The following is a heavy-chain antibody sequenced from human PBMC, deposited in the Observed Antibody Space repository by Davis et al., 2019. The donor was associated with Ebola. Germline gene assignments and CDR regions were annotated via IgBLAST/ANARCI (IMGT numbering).Heavy chain of an antibody. J-gene: IGHJ5*02. CDR2: IYTSGST. V-gene: IGHV4-61*09. CDR1: GGAISSGSYY. CDR3: ARGYCSSTSCYTGWFDP. Sequence: PSETLSLTCTVSGGAISSGSYYWSWIRQPAGKGLEWIGHIYTSGSTYYNPSLKSRVTISVDTSKNQFSLKLRSVTAADTAVYYCARGYCSSTSCYTGWFDPWGQGTLVTVSS. D-gene: IGHD2-2*02.